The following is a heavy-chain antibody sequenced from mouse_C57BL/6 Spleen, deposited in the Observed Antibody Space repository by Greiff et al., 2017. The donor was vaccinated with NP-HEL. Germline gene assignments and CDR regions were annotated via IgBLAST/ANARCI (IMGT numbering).Heavy chain of an antibody. Sequence: EVMLVESGGDLVKPGGSLKLSCAASGFTFSSYGMSWVRQTPDKRLEWVATISSGGSYTYYPHSVKGRFTISRDNAKNTLYLQMSSLKSEDTAMYYCARHGSNGYFDYWGQGTTLTVSS. CDR2: ISSGGSYT. V-gene: IGHV5-6*01. CDR1: GFTFSSYG. CDR3: ARHGSNGYFDY. D-gene: IGHD2-2*01. J-gene: IGHJ2*01.